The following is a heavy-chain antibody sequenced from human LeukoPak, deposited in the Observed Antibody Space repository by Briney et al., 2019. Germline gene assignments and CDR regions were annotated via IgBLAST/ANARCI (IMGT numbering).Heavy chain of an antibody. V-gene: IGHV3-30-3*01. CDR2: ISYDGSNK. Sequence: PGGSLRLSCAASGFTFITYAMHWVRQAPGKGLEWVAVISYDGSNKYYADSVKGRFTISRDNSKNTLYLQMNSLRAEDTAVYYCARDTLYSSGWYTFDYWGQGTLVTVSS. J-gene: IGHJ4*02. CDR1: GFTFITYA. D-gene: IGHD6-19*01. CDR3: ARDTLYSSGWYTFDY.